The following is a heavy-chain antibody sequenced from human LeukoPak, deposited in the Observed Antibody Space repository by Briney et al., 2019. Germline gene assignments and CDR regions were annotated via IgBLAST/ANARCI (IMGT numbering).Heavy chain of an antibody. D-gene: IGHD5-24*01. Sequence: GPVRVSGKASVYKSTGYYMHWVRQSPGQGLEWKGWINPNSSGTNYAQKFQGRVTMTRDTSISTAYMELSRLRSDDTDVYYCARVTENDAFDIWGQGTMVTVSS. CDR3: ARVTENDAFDI. CDR1: VYKSTGYY. J-gene: IGHJ3*02. V-gene: IGHV1-2*02. CDR2: INPNSSGT.